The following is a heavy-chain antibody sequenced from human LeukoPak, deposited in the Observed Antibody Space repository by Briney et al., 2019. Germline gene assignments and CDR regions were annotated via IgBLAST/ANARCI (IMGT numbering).Heavy chain of an antibody. CDR3: ARENPGDIEVAEAFDI. V-gene: IGHV3-66*01. D-gene: IGHD6-19*01. CDR1: GFPVRNNY. Sequence: GGSLRLSCAASGFPVRNNYMHWVRQAPGKGLEWVSVIYGGRSTNYADSVTGRFTISRENSKNPLYLQMNSLTAADTALYYCARENPGDIEVAEAFDIWGQGTMVTVSS. J-gene: IGHJ3*02. CDR2: IYGGRST.